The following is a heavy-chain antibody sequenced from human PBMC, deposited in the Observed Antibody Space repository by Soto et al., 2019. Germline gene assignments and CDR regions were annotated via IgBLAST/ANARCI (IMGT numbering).Heavy chain of an antibody. V-gene: IGHV2-5*02. CDR1: GFSLRTGGVG. D-gene: IGHD3-10*01. CDR3: ANGVSGIGSFDV. J-gene: IGHJ3*01. CDR2: IYWDDDK. Sequence: QITLKESGPTLVKTTQTLTLTCTFSGFSLRTGGVGVGWIRQPPGKALEWLALIYWDDDKRYSPSLKSRLTITKDTSNNQVVLTMTNMDPVDTATYYCANGVSGIGSFDVWGQGTVVTVSS.